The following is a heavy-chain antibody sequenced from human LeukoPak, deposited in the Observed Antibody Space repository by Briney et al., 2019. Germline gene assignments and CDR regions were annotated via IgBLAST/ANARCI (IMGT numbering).Heavy chain of an antibody. V-gene: IGHV4-34*01. CDR1: GGSFSGYY. D-gene: IGHD2-2*01. CDR2: INHSGST. J-gene: IGHJ4*02. CDR3: GVSSSSSKGSFDY. Sequence: SETLSLTCAVYGGSFSGYYWSWIRQPLGKGLEWIGEINHSGSTNYNPSLKSRVTISVDTSKNQFSLKLSSVTAADTAVYYCGVSSSSSKGSFDYWGQGTLVTVSS.